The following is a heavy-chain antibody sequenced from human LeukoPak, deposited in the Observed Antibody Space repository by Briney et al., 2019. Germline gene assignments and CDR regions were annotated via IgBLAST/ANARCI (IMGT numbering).Heavy chain of an antibody. CDR2: IFHSGST. CDR1: GGSISRYY. CDR3: ARHEGHCTGGNCYSNAFDV. J-gene: IGHJ3*01. D-gene: IGHD2-15*01. V-gene: IGHV4-59*08. Sequence: PSETLPLTRTASGGSISRYYWSWIRRPPGKGLEWIGYIFHSGSTKYNPSLKSRVTISLDTSKKQFSLNLTSVTATDTAVYFCARHEGHCTGGNCYSNAFDVWGQGSMDTVSS.